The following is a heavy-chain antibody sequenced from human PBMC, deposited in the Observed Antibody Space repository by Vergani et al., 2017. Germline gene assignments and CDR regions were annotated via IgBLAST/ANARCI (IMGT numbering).Heavy chain of an antibody. CDR1: GFTFNQYC. Sequence: QVQLVESWGGVVQPGRSLRLSCAASGFTFNQYCMHWVRQAPGKGLEWVAVTWYDGNNKQYADSVKGRFTISRDNSKSTMYLQMNSLRDEDTGVYYCARDLRLLYNRFDPWGQGTLVTVSS. V-gene: IGHV3-33*01. CDR3: ARDLRLLYNRFDP. J-gene: IGHJ5*02. D-gene: IGHD1-14*01. CDR2: TWYDGNNK.